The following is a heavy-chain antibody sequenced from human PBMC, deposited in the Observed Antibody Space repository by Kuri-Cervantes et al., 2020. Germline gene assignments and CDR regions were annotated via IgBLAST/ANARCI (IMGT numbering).Heavy chain of an antibody. D-gene: IGHD1-1*01. Sequence: GGSLRLSCAASGFTFSSYAMSWVRQAPGKGLEWVSAISGSGGSTYYADSVKGRFTISRDNSKNSLYLQMNSLRAEDTAVYYCARADTTGDDPFDIWGQGTMVTVSS. CDR3: ARADTTGDDPFDI. V-gene: IGHV3-23*01. CDR1: GFTFSSYA. CDR2: ISGSGGST. J-gene: IGHJ3*02.